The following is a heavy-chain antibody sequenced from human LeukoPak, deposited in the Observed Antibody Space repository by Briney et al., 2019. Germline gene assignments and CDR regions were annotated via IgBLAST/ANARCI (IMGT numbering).Heavy chain of an antibody. D-gene: IGHD4-17*01. V-gene: IGHV4-34*01. J-gene: IGHJ4*02. CDR3: TRMTTGHDY. CDR1: RVSFDDYY. CDR2: INHSGYT. Sequence: PSETLSLTCAVSRVSFDDYYWAWVRQTPGKGLEWIGEINHSGYTNASPSLKSRVTLSIDTSRKQFSLNLRSVNVGDAGTYYWTRMTTGHDYWGQGTLVTVSS.